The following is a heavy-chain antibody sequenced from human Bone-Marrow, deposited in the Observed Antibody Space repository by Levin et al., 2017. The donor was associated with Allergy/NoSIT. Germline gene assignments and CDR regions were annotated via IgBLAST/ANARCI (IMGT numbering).Heavy chain of an antibody. CDR1: GITFRKAW. CDR3: TSDDYQENGGVGF. J-gene: IGHJ4*02. V-gene: IGHV3-15*01. Sequence: GESLKISCVVSGITFRKAWMSWVRQAPGKGLEWVGRIKSQADGGTTHYATPVKGRFTISRDDSRSTLLLHMRSLQTEDTGVYYCTSDDYQENGGVGFWGQGTRVTVSS. CDR2: IKSQADGGTT. D-gene: IGHD3-3*01.